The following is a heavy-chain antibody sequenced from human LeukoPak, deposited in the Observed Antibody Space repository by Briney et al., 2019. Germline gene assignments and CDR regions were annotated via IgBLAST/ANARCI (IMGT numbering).Heavy chain of an antibody. D-gene: IGHD4-23*01. Sequence: GGSLRLSCAASGFTVSSNYMSWVRQAPGKGLEWVSVIYSGGSTYYADSVKGRFTISRDNSKNTLYLQMNSLRAEDTAVYYCAKYPAGGYYYGMDVWGQGTTVTVSS. J-gene: IGHJ6*02. CDR3: AKYPAGGYYYGMDV. CDR1: GFTVSSNY. CDR2: IYSGGST. V-gene: IGHV3-53*01.